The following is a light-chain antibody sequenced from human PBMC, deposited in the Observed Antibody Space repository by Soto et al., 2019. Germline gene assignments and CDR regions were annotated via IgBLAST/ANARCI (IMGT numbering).Light chain of an antibody. J-gene: IGKJ2*01. CDR2: WAS. CDR3: QQYFTSPYN. V-gene: IGKV4-1*01. CDR1: QSVLYSSNTKNF. Sequence: DIVMTQSPDSLAVSLGERATINCKSSQSVLYSSNTKNFLAWYQQKPGHPPKLLIYWASTRESGVPDRFSASGSETDFTLTISSLQAEDVAVYYCQQYFTSPYNFGQGTKLEIK.